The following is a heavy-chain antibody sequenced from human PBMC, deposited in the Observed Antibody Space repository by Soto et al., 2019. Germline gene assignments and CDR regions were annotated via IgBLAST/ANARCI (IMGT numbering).Heavy chain of an antibody. CDR2: ISPTSSET. CDR3: ARGHYGLDV. V-gene: IGHV3-11*06. CDR1: GFTFGDWY. Sequence: GGSLRLSCAASGFTFGDWYMSWVRQAPGKGLEWVSYISPTSSETDYADSVKGRFTISRDNGRNSVYLQMNSLSAEDTAVYYCARGHYGLDVWGQGTTVTVS. J-gene: IGHJ6*02.